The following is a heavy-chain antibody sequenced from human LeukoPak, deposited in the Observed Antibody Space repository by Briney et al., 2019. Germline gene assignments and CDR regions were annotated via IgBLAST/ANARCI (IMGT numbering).Heavy chain of an antibody. Sequence: ASVKVSCKASGYTFTGYYMHWVRQAPGQGLEWMGWINPNSGGTNHAQKFQGRVTMTRDTSISTAYMELSRLRSDDTAVYYCARGDGDYVRFRYFQHWGQGTLVTVSS. D-gene: IGHD4-17*01. J-gene: IGHJ1*01. CDR2: INPNSGGT. V-gene: IGHV1-2*02. CDR1: GYTFTGYY. CDR3: ARGDGDYVRFRYFQH.